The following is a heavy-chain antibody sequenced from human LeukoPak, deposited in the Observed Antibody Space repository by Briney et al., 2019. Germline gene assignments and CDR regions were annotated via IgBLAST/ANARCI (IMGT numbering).Heavy chain of an antibody. CDR3: ASWGFYDFWSGVDY. CDR2: INHSGST. D-gene: IGHD3-3*01. J-gene: IGHJ4*02. V-gene: IGHV4-34*01. CDR1: GGSFSGYY. Sequence: SETLSLTCAVYGGSFSGYYWSWIRQPPGKGLEWIGEINHSGSTNYNPSLKSRVTISVDTSKSQFSLKLSSVTAADTAVYYCASWGFYDFWSGVDYWGQGTLVTVSS.